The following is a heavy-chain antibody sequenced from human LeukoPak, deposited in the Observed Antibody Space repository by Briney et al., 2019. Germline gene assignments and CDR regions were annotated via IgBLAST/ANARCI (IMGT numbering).Heavy chain of an antibody. CDR1: GFTFSSYA. J-gene: IGHJ4*02. D-gene: IGHD4/OR15-4a*01. CDR2: ISGSGGST. Sequence: GGSLRLSCAASGFTFSSYAMSWVRQAPGKGLEWVSAISGSGGSTYYADSMKGRFTISRDNSKNTLYLQMNSLRAEDTAVYYCAKQRRFLWCPSYWGQGTLVTVSS. CDR3: AKQRRFLWCPSY. V-gene: IGHV3-23*01.